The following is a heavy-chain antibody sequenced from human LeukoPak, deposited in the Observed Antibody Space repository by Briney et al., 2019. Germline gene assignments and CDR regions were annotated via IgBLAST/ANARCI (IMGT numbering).Heavy chain of an antibody. Sequence: NPSETLSLTCTVSGGSISSSSYYWGWIRQPPGKELQWIAGVYYSGRTNYSPSLKSRVTISVDTSEKQFSLQLNSVTAADTAVYYCATQGSAYYFDFWGQGLLVTVSS. J-gene: IGHJ4*02. CDR2: VYYSGRT. D-gene: IGHD2-15*01. CDR1: GGSISSSSYY. CDR3: ATQGSAYYFDF. V-gene: IGHV4-39*01.